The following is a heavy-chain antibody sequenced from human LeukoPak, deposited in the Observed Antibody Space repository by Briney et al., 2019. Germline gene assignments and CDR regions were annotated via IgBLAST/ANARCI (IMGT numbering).Heavy chain of an antibody. CDR2: IIPIFGTA. V-gene: IGHV1-69*05. D-gene: IGHD2-21*02. Sequence: SVKVSCKASGGTFSSYAISWVREAPGQGLEWMGGIIPIFGTANYAQKFQGRVTITTDESTSTAYMELSSLRSEDTAVYYCARDFSPHRDWNYFGVWGQGTLVTVSS. CDR3: ARDFSPHRDWNYFGV. CDR1: GGTFSSYA. J-gene: IGHJ4*02.